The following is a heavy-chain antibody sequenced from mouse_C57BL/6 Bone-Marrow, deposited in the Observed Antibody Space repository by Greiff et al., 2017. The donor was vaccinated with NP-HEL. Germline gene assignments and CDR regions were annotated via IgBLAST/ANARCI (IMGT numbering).Heavy chain of an antibody. CDR1: GFTFSSYA. V-gene: IGHV5-9-1*02. CDR3: TRDLLLRYYAMDY. D-gene: IGHD1-1*01. CDR2: LSSGGDYI. J-gene: IGHJ4*01. Sequence: EVMLVESGEGLVKPGGSLKLSCAASGFTFSSYAMSWVRQTPETRLEWVAYLSSGGDYIYYADTVKGRFTISRDNARNTLYLQMSSLKSEDTAMYYCTRDLLLRYYAMDYGGQGTSVTVSS.